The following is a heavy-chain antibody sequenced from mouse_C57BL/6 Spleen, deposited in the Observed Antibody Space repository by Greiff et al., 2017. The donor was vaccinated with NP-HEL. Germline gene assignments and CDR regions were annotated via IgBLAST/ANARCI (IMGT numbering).Heavy chain of an antibody. CDR3: ARPTTVVAPLDY. CDR2: ILPGSGST. Sequence: QVQLQQSGAELMKPGASVKLSCKATGYTFTGYWIEWVKQRPGHGLEWIGEILPGSGSTNHNEKFKGKATFTADTSSNTAYMQLSSLTTEDSAIYYCARPTTVVAPLDYWGQGTTLTVSS. D-gene: IGHD1-1*01. J-gene: IGHJ2*01. CDR1: GYTFTGYW. V-gene: IGHV1-9*01.